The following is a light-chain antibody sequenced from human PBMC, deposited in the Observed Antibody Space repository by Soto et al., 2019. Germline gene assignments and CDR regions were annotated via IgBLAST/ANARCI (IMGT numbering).Light chain of an antibody. J-gene: IGKJ4*01. CDR1: ESVVWY. Sequence: EIVLTQSPVTLSLSPGDTATLSCRASESVVWYLAWYQQKPGQAPRLLMYDTSKRATGIPARFSGSGYGRDFTLTISSLEPEDFAVYYCQQRSNWPLTFGGGTKVEIK. V-gene: IGKV3-11*02. CDR3: QQRSNWPLT. CDR2: DTS.